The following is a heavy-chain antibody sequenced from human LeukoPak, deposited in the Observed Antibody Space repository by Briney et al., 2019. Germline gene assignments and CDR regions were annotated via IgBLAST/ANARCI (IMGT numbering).Heavy chain of an antibody. CDR3: TRDPRHFDS. CDR2: ISGSGHDI. Sequence: PGGSLRLSCAASGFTFSNSAMTWVRQAPGKGVEWVAYISGSGHDINYSDSVKGRFTISRDNAKNSLYLQMSSLRVEDTAVYYCTRDPRHFDSCGQGTLVTVSS. D-gene: IGHD6-6*01. J-gene: IGHJ5*01. CDR1: GFTFSNSA. V-gene: IGHV3-21*05.